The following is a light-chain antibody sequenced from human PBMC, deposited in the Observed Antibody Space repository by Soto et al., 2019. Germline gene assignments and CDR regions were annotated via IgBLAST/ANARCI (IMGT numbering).Light chain of an antibody. CDR3: SSYAGSKNF. CDR1: SSDVGGYNY. J-gene: IGLJ2*01. Sequence: QSALTQPPSASGSPGQSVTISCTGTSSDVGGYNYVSWYQQRPGKAPRLMIYEVSKRPSGVPDRFSGSKSGNTASLTVSGLQAEDEADYYCSSYAGSKNFFGGGTKATVL. CDR2: EVS. V-gene: IGLV2-8*01.